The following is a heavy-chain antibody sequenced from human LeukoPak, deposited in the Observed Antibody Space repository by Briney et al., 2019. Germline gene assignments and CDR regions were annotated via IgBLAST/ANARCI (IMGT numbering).Heavy chain of an antibody. V-gene: IGHV4-61*01. CDR2: IYYSGST. CDR3: ARVKYSSGWPDY. CDR1: GGSVSSGSYY. Sequence: KPSENPSLTCTVSGGSVSSGSYYWSWIPQPPRKGLEWIGYIYYSGSTNYNPSLKSRVTISVDTSKNQFSLKLSSVTAADTAVYYCARVKYSSGWPDYWGQGTLVTVSS. D-gene: IGHD6-19*01. J-gene: IGHJ4*02.